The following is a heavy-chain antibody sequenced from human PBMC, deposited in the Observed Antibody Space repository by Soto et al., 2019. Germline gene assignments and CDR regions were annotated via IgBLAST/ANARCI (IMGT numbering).Heavy chain of an antibody. D-gene: IGHD3-3*01. CDR1: GGSISSYY. CDR2: IHYSGST. J-gene: IGHJ4*02. V-gene: IGHV4-59*01. CDR3: ARIEDFWSGYSVDY. Sequence: SETLSLTCTVSGGSISSYYWSWMRQPPGKGLEWIGYIHYSGSTNYNPSLKSRVTISVDTSKNQFSLKLSSVTAADTAVYYCARIEDFWSGYSVDYWGQGTLVTVSS.